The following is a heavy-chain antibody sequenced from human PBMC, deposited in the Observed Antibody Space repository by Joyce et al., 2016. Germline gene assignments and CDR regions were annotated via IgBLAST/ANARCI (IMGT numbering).Heavy chain of an antibody. V-gene: IGHV1-69*01. Sequence: QVQVVQSGAEVKKPGSSVKVSCKASGGTFSSDAISWVRQAPGQGLDWIGGILPVTEIANDAQGFQGRATITADESTSTAYLELISLRSEDTAVYFCARGTRSSWFMDVWGQGTTVTVTS. CDR1: GGTFSSDA. CDR2: ILPVTEIA. J-gene: IGHJ6*02. D-gene: IGHD3-10*01. CDR3: ARGTRSSWFMDV.